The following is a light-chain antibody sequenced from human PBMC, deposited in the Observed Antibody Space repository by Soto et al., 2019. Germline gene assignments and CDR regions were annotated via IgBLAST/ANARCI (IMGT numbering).Light chain of an antibody. V-gene: IGKV4-1*01. CDR3: QQYYNTPIS. Sequence: DIVMTQSPESLAVSLGERATINCKSSQSVLFRSDNQNYLAWYQQKPGQPPKLLIYWASTRESGVPDRFSGSGSGTDFTLTISTLQAEDVAIYYCQQYYNTPISFGGGTKVDIK. CDR2: WAS. CDR1: QSVLFRSDNQNY. J-gene: IGKJ4*01.